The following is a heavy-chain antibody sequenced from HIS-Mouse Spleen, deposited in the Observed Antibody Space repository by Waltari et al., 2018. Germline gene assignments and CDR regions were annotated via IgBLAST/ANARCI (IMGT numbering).Heavy chain of an antibody. CDR3: AREIPYSSSWYDWYFDL. Sequence: QLQLQESGPGLVKPSETLSLTCTVSGGSISSSSYYWGWIRQPPGKGLEWIGCIYYSGSTSSNPSLKGRVTISVDTSKNQFSLKLSSVTAADTAVYYCAREIPYSSSWYDWYFDLWGRGTLVTVSS. J-gene: IGHJ2*01. CDR2: IYYSGST. CDR1: GGSISSSSYY. D-gene: IGHD6-13*01. V-gene: IGHV4-39*07.